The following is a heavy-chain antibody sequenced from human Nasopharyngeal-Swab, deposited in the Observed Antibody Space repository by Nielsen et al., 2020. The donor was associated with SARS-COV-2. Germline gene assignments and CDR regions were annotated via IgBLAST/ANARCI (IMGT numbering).Heavy chain of an antibody. CDR3: ARDGTYSGSYRFNFGGNWFDP. D-gene: IGHD1-26*01. V-gene: IGHV3-21*01. Sequence: GESLKISCAASGFTFSSYSMNWVRQAPGKGLEWVSSISSSSSYIYYADSVKGRFTISRDNAKNSLYLQMNGLRAEDTAVYYCARDGTYSGSYRFNFGGNWFDPWGQGTLVTVSS. CDR1: GFTFSSYS. J-gene: IGHJ5*02. CDR2: ISSSSSYI.